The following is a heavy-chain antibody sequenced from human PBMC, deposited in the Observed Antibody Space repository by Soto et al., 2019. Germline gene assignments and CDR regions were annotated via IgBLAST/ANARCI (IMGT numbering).Heavy chain of an antibody. CDR3: ARVDWNYGSDY. D-gene: IGHD1-7*01. CDR2: IFSGGGT. V-gene: IGHV3-53*01. J-gene: IGHJ4*02. CDR1: GFTVSNNY. Sequence: EVQLVESGGGLIQPGGSLRLSCAVSGFTVSNNYMSWVRQAPGKGLEWLSVIFSGGGTSYADSVKGRFTISRDNSKNTVYLQMNSLRAEDTALYYCARVDWNYGSDYWGQGTLVTVSS.